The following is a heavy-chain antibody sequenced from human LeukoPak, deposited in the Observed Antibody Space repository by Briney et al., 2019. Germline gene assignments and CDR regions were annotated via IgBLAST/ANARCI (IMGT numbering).Heavy chain of an antibody. CDR1: GFTCSSHA. V-gene: IGHV3-23*01. D-gene: IGHD4-17*01. CDR3: ANEIRPNDH. CDR2: ISISGGST. Sequence: PGGSLRLSCAASGFTCSSHAMSWVRQAPGKGLEWVSAISISGGSTYYADSVKGRFTISRDNSKNTLCLQMNSLRPEDTAVYYCANEIRPNDHWGQGTLVTVSS. J-gene: IGHJ4*02.